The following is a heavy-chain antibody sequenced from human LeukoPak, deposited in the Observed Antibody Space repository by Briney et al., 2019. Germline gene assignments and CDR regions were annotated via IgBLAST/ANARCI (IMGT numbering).Heavy chain of an antibody. CDR1: GYTFSDYS. D-gene: IGHD3-16*02. J-gene: IGHJ3*02. CDR2: ISSSGTYI. CDR3: VSGNDPDYVWGTDRLDAFDI. Sequence: PGGSLRLSCAASGYTFSDYSVNWVRQLPGKGLEWVSSISSSGTYIYYADSVKGRFTISRDNAKNSLFLQMNSLRAEDTAVYYCVSGNDPDYVWGTDRLDAFDIWGGGTMVIVSS. V-gene: IGHV3-21*01.